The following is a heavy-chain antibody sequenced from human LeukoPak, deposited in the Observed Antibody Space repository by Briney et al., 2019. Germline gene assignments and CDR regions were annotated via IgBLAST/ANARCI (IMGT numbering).Heavy chain of an antibody. Sequence: GGSLRLSCAASGFTFSTYWMSWVRQAPEKGLEWVANIKKDGSEKYSVGSVKGRFTISRDNAKNSLYLQMNSLRAEDTAMYSCARDAGSGSLFDYWGQGTLVTVSS. J-gene: IGHJ4*02. CDR1: GFTFSTYW. CDR2: IKKDGSEK. D-gene: IGHD3-10*01. CDR3: ARDAGSGSLFDY. V-gene: IGHV3-7*05.